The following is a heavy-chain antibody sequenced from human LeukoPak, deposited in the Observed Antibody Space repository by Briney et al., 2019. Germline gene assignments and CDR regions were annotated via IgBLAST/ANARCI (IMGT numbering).Heavy chain of an antibody. CDR3: ARGEGYYDSSGYYYYFDY. CDR1: GFTFSSYS. D-gene: IGHD3-22*01. Sequence: GGSLRLSCAASGFTFSSYSMNWVRQAPGKGLEWVSYISSSSSTIYYADSVKGRFTISRDNAKNSLYLQMNSLRAEDTAVYYCARGEGYYDSSGYYYYFDYWGQGTLVTVSS. CDR2: ISSSSSTI. J-gene: IGHJ4*02. V-gene: IGHV3-48*04.